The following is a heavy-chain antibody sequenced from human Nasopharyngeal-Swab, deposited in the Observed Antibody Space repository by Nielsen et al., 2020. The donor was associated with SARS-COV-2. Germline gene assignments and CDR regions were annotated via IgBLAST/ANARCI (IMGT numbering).Heavy chain of an antibody. J-gene: IGHJ3*01. CDR3: AKGGRIAMIEDF. D-gene: IGHD3-22*01. CDR1: GFTFTSYA. CDR2: MSGTGDNT. V-gene: IGHV3-23*01. Sequence: LSLTCAASGFTFTSYAMNWVRQAPGKGLEWVSGMSGTGDNTYYADSVKGRFTISIDSSKNTLYLQMNSLRAEDTALYYCAKGGRIAMIEDFWGQGTMVTVSS.